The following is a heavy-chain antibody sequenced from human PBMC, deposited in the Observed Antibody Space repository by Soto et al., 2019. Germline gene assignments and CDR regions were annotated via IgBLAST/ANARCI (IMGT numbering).Heavy chain of an antibody. CDR2: IIPMFGTA. CDR3: ARDICGGDCKFDF. D-gene: IGHD2-21*02. Sequence: QVQLVQSGAEVKSPGSAVKVSCKASGGTFDSHAINWVRQAPGQGLEWMGGIIPMFGTAHYAQIFQDRLTITADESTSTAYMELSSLTSEDTAVYYCARDICGGDCKFDFWGQGTLVTVSS. J-gene: IGHJ4*02. V-gene: IGHV1-69*12. CDR1: GGTFDSHA.